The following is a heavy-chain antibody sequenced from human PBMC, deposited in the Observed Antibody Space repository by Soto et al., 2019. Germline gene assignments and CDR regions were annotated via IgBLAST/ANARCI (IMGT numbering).Heavy chain of an antibody. V-gene: IGHV1-69*08. D-gene: IGHD6-13*01. CDR3: ARDSGFEGYGYFDY. J-gene: IGHJ4*02. CDR1: GGTFSSYT. Sequence: QVQLVQSGAEVKKPGSSVKVSCKASGGTFSSYTISWVRQAPGQGLEWMGRIIPILGIANYAQKFQGRVTITADNSTSTAYMELSSLRSEDTAVYYCARDSGFEGYGYFDYWGQGTLVTVSS. CDR2: IIPILGIA.